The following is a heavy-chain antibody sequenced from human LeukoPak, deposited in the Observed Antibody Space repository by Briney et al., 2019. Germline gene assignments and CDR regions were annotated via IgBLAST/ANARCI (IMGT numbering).Heavy chain of an antibody. CDR3: ARDSPIVGATHFDY. J-gene: IGHJ4*02. V-gene: IGHV1-2*02. CDR1: GYSFTGYY. Sequence: ASVKVSCKPSGYSFTGYYMHWVRQAPGQGLEWMGWINPNSGGTNYAQKFQGRVTMTRDTSISTAYMELSRLRSDDTAVYYCARDSPIVGATHFDYWGQGTLVTVSS. CDR2: INPNSGGT. D-gene: IGHD1-26*01.